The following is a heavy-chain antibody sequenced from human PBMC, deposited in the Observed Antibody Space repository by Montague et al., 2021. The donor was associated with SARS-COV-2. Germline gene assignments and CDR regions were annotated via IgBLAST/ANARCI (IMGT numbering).Heavy chain of an antibody. Sequence: SETLSLTCTVSGDSITSDSYYWAWIRQPPGKGLEWIGNIYSSGSTYYDPSLESRVTMSVDNSKNQFSLMLTSVTAADTAVYYCANFYSGSYNYWGHGSLVTVSS. CDR3: ANFYSGSYNY. CDR2: IYSSGST. D-gene: IGHD1-26*01. V-gene: IGHV4-39*01. CDR1: GDSITSDSYY. J-gene: IGHJ4*01.